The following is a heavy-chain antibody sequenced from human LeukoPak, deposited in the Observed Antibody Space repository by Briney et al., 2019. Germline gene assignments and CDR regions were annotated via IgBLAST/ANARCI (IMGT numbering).Heavy chain of an antibody. CDR1: GFTFSGYG. CDR2: IWHNGNKK. J-gene: IGHJ4*02. V-gene: IGHV3-33*01. CDR3: ARDPNYYGSGSYFAYFDQ. D-gene: IGHD3-10*01. Sequence: PGGSLTLSCETSGFTFSGYGMHWVRQAPGKGLEWVAVIWHNGNKKYYADSVKGRFTISRDNSKNTLYLQMNSLRAEDTAVYYCARDPNYYGSGSYFAYFDQWGQGTLVTVSS.